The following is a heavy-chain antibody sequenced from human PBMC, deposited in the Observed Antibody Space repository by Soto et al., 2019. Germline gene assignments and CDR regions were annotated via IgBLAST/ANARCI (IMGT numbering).Heavy chain of an antibody. CDR1: GFTFSSYG. D-gene: IGHD5-12*01. CDR2: IWYDGSNK. V-gene: IGHV3-33*01. Sequence: GGSLRLSCAASGFTFSSYGMHWVRQAPGKGLEWVAVIWYDGSNKYYADSVKGRFTISRDNSKNTLYLQMNSLRAEDTAVYYCAPSVATGYIVSWGQALLVTVS. CDR3: APSVATGYIVS. J-gene: IGHJ4*02.